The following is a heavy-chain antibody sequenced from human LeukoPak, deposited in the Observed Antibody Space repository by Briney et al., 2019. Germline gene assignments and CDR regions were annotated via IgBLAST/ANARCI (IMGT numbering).Heavy chain of an antibody. D-gene: IGHD7-27*01. J-gene: IGHJ4*02. V-gene: IGHV4-59*01. Sequence: SETLSLTCTVSGGSITDYYWGWIRQPPGKGLEWMGYIYYTGSTSDNPSLKSRVTMSVDTSKNQFSLRLSSVTTADTAVYYCARAGRLGTGEDCWGQGTLVTVSS. CDR3: ARAGRLGTGEDC. CDR1: GGSITDYY. CDR2: IYYTGST.